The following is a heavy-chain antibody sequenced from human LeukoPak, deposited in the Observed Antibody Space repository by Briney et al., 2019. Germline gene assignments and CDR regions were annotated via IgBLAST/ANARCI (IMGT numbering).Heavy chain of an antibody. V-gene: IGHV3-13*01. Sequence: GGPLRLSCAASGFTFSSYDMQWVREVPGKGLEWVSAIGIAGDTYYPGSVKGRFTISRENAKNSLYLQMNSLRAGDTAMYYCARGMVTANAFDIWGQGTMVTVSS. CDR3: ARGMVTANAFDI. CDR2: IGIAGDT. J-gene: IGHJ3*02. CDR1: GFTFSSYD. D-gene: IGHD2-21*02.